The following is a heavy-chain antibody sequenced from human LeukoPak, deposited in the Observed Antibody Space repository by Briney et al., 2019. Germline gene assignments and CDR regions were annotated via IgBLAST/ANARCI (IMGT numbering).Heavy chain of an antibody. CDR2: INPSSGGT. V-gene: IGHV1-2*02. Sequence: GASVKVSCKASGYTFTGYYMHWVRQAPEQGLEWMGWINPSSGGTNYAQKFQGRVTMTRDTSISTAYMELSRLRSDDTAVYYCAVGYCSSTSCYFWQNWFDPWGQGTLVTVSS. CDR3: AVGYCSSTSCYFWQNWFDP. D-gene: IGHD2-2*01. CDR1: GYTFTGYY. J-gene: IGHJ5*02.